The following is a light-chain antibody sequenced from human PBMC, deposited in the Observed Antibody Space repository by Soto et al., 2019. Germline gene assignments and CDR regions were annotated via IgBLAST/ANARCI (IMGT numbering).Light chain of an antibody. CDR1: QSIGSS. V-gene: IGKV1-5*03. CDR2: RAS. CDR3: QQYSGYSPYT. J-gene: IGKJ2*01. Sequence: DIQMTQSPSTLSASVGDRVTITCRASQSIGSSLAWYQQKPGKAPKLLIYRASTLEDGVPSRYSGSGSGAEFSLPISSLQPNDFATYYCQQYSGYSPYTFGQGTKLEI.